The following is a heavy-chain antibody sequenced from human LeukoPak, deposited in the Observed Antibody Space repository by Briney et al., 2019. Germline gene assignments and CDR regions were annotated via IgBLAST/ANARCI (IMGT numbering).Heavy chain of an antibody. D-gene: IGHD6-19*01. CDR2: IYHSGST. Sequence: SGTLSLTCAVSGGSISSSNWWSWVRQPPGKGLEWIGEIYHSGSTNYNPSLKSRVTISVDKSKNQFSLKLSSVTAADTAVYYCARQISSGWHGEYFDYWGQGTLVTVSS. J-gene: IGHJ4*02. V-gene: IGHV4-4*02. CDR1: GGSISSSNW. CDR3: ARQISSGWHGEYFDY.